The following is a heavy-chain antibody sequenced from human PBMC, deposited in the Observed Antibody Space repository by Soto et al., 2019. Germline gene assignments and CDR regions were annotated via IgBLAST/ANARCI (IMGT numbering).Heavy chain of an antibody. CDR2: ISGRGDIT. Sequence: PGGFLRLSCAASGCTFSTYAISWVRQAQGKGLEWVSAISGRGDITSYADSVKGRFTIARDNSKNTLYLQMNSLRAEDSAIYYCAKEGRVKAPDYWGPGTLVTSPQ. J-gene: IGHJ4*02. CDR1: GCTFSTYA. D-gene: IGHD1-26*01. V-gene: IGHV3-23*01. CDR3: AKEGRVKAPDY.